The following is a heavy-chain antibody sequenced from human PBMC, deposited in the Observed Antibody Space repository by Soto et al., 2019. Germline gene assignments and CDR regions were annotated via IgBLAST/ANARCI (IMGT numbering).Heavy chain of an antibody. J-gene: IGHJ4*02. CDR1: GFTFSSYA. CDR3: ARDRSY. Sequence: QVQLVESGGGVVQPGRSLRLSCAASGFTFSSYAMHWVRQAPGKGLERVAVISYDGSNKYYADSVKGRFTISRDNSKNTLYLQMNSLRAEDTAVYDCARDRSYWGQGTLVTVSS. CDR2: ISYDGSNK. V-gene: IGHV3-30-3*01.